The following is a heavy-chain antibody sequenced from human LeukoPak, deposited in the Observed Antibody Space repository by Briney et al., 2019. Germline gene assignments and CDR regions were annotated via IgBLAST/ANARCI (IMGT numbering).Heavy chain of an antibody. CDR1: GGSFSGYY. Sequence: PSETLSLTCAVYGGSFSGYYWSWIRQPPGKGLEWIGEINHSGSTNYNPSLKSRVTISVDTSKNQFSLKLSSVTAADTAVYYCARRAGGSSGWYKGGYYYYYMDVWGKGTTVTISS. V-gene: IGHV4-34*01. CDR2: INHSGST. CDR3: ARRAGGSSGWYKGGYYYYYMDV. D-gene: IGHD6-19*01. J-gene: IGHJ6*03.